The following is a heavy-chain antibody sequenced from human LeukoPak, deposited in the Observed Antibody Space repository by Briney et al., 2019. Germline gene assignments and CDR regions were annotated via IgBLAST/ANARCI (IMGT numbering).Heavy chain of an antibody. V-gene: IGHV4-59*01. D-gene: IGHD6-6*01. CDR3: ARGVSSSSSLPYYYYYMDV. CDR2: IYYSGST. J-gene: IGHJ6*03. Sequence: MTSETLSLTCTVSGGSISSYYGSWIRQPPGKGLEWIGYIYYSGSTNYNPSLKSRVTISVDTSKNQFSLKLSSVTAADTAVYYCARGVSSSSSLPYYYYYMDVWGKGTTVTVSS. CDR1: GGSISSYY.